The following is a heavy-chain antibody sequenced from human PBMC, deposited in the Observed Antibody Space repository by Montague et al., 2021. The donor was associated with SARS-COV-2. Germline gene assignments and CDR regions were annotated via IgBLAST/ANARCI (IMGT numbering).Heavy chain of an antibody. CDR3: ARDRGRITFGGVIVIDGMDV. J-gene: IGHJ6*02. V-gene: IGHV3-30-3*01. D-gene: IGHD3-16*02. CDR1: GFTFSSYA. Sequence: SLRLSCAASGFTFSSYAMHWVRQAPGKGLEWVAVISYDGSNKYYXXSLKGRFTISRDNSKNTLYLQMNSLRAEDTAVYYCARDRGRITFGGVIVIDGMDVWGQGTTVTVSS. CDR2: ISYDGSNK.